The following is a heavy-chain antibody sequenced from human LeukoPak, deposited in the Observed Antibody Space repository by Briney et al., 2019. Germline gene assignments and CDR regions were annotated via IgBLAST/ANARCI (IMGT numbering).Heavy chain of an antibody. CDR1: GYTLTELS. J-gene: IGHJ4*02. Sequence: ASVKVSCKVSGYTLTELSMHWVRQAPGKELEWMGGFDPEDGETIYAQKFQGRVTMTEDTSTDTAYMELSSLRSEDTAVYYCATSAVGATTGVNGVFGYWGQGTLVTVSS. D-gene: IGHD1-26*01. CDR3: ATSAVGATTGVNGVFGY. CDR2: FDPEDGET. V-gene: IGHV1-24*01.